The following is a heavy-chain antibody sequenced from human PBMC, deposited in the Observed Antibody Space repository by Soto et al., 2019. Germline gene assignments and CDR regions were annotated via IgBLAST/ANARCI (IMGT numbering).Heavy chain of an antibody. CDR3: AKGVATAVPALDY. Sequence: GGSLRLSCVASGFSFDDFVMNWVRQRPGKGLEWVSSVSWNSGAKLYADSVKGRFAVSRDSAKKSVYLQMNSLRPDDTAFYYCAKGVATAVPALDYWGQGTLVTVSS. J-gene: IGHJ4*02. CDR1: GFSFDDFV. V-gene: IGHV3-9*01. CDR2: VSWNSGAK. D-gene: IGHD2-21*02.